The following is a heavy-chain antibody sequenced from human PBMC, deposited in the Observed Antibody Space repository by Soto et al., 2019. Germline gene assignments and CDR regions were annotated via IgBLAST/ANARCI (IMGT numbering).Heavy chain of an antibody. CDR1: GFTFSSYG. V-gene: IGHV3-30*18. D-gene: IGHD3-22*01. J-gene: IGHJ4*02. CDR3: ANLYYYDSSGSFDY. CDR2: ISYDGSNK. Sequence: GGSLRLSCAASGFTFSSYGMHWVRQAPGKGLEWVAVISYDGSNKYYADSVKGRFTISRDNSKNTLYLQMNSLRAEDTAVYYCANLYYYDSSGSFDYWGQGTLVTVSS.